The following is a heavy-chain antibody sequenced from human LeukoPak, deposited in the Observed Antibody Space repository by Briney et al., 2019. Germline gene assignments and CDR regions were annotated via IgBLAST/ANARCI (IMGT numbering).Heavy chain of an antibody. CDR3: VKNVGNTDYSSFQH. Sequence: GRSLRLSCAASGFTFSSNAMHWVRRAPGKGLEWVAVISYDGSNKYYADSVKGRFTISRDSSKNTLYLQMNSLRAEDTAVYYCVKNVGNTDYSSFQHWGQGTLVTISS. CDR1: GFTFSSNA. V-gene: IGHV3-30*18. D-gene: IGHD3-9*01. CDR2: ISYDGSNK. J-gene: IGHJ1*01.